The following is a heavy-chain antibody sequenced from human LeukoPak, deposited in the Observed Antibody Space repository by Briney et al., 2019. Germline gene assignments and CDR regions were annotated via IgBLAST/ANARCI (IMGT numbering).Heavy chain of an antibody. D-gene: IGHD5-18*01. CDR3: ARGKGDSYGLFLIDY. Sequence: GGSLRLSCAAAGFTFSSYSMNWVRQAPGKGLEWVSSIISSSSYIYYADSVKGRFTISRDNAKNSLYLKMNSLRAEDTAVYYCARGKGDSYGLFLIDYWGQGTLVTVSS. CDR2: IISSSSYI. J-gene: IGHJ4*02. V-gene: IGHV3-21*01. CDR1: GFTFSSYS.